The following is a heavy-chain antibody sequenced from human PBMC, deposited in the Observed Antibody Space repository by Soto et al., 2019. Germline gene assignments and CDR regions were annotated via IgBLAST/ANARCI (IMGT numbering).Heavy chain of an antibody. CDR2: IWYDGTKK. Sequence: QVQLVDSGGGVAQPGRSLRLSCATSGFTFTTYGFHWVRQAPGKGLEWVAVIWYDGTKKYYAESVKGRFTISRDNSKNMLNLQMDSLRAEDTAMYYCVRSESGVNTAYFQNWGQGTQVTVSS. CDR3: VRSESGVNTAYFQN. V-gene: IGHV3-33*01. CDR1: GFTFTTYG. D-gene: IGHD2-15*01. J-gene: IGHJ1*01.